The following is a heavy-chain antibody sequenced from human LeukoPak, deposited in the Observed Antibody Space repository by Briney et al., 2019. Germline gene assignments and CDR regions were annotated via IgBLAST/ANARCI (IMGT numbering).Heavy chain of an antibody. J-gene: IGHJ5*02. CDR2: IQYSGST. D-gene: IGHD3-10*01. CDR3: ARDGSGSYLNWFDP. Sequence: SETLSLTCSVSGGSISTYYWSWIRQPPGKGLEWIGYIQYSGSTNYNPSLKSRVTISVDTSKNQFSLKLSSVTAADTAVYYCARDGSGSYLNWFDPWGQGTLVTVSS. V-gene: IGHV4-59*01. CDR1: GGSISTYY.